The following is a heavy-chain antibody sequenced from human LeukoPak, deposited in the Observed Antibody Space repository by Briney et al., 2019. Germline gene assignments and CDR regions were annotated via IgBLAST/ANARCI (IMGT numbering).Heavy chain of an antibody. CDR3: ARDKIRSGTYSTSFDY. V-gene: IGHV3-21*01. CDR2: ISGSSSYI. CDR1: GFTFSTYS. J-gene: IGHJ4*02. Sequence: GGSLRLSCAASGFTFSTYSMNGVRQAPGKGREWVTSISGSSSYIFYEDSVKGRFTISRDNAKNSLYLQMSSLRAEDTAVYYCARDKIRSGTYSTSFDYWGQGTLGTVSS. D-gene: IGHD1-26*01.